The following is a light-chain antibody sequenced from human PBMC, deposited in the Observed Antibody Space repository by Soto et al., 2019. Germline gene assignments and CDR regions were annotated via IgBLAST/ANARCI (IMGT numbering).Light chain of an antibody. CDR1: QTINNW. CDR3: QQYSSYWT. V-gene: IGKV1-5*01. CDR2: HVS. Sequence: DIQMTKSPATVSASEGDRVTIHCRASQTINNWLAWYQQKPGKAPKLLIYHVSTLESGVPSRFSGSGSGTEFTLTISSLQPDDFATYYCQQYSSYWTFCQGTKVDIK. J-gene: IGKJ1*01.